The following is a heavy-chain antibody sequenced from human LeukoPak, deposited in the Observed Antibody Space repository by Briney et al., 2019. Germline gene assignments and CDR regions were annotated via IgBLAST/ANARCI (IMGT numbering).Heavy chain of an antibody. D-gene: IGHD6-13*01. CDR1: GFTFSDYY. Sequence: PGGSLRLSCAASGFTFSDYYMSWIRQAPGKGLEWVSYISSSGSTIYYADSVKGRFTISRDNAKNSLYLQMSSLRAEDTAVYYCARVYTTSSSWYGDFDYWGQGTLVTVSS. CDR2: ISSSGSTI. J-gene: IGHJ4*02. V-gene: IGHV3-11*04. CDR3: ARVYTTSSSWYGDFDY.